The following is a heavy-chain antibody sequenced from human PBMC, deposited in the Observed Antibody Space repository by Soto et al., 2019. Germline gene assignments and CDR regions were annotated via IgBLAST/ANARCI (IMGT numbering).Heavy chain of an antibody. J-gene: IGHJ4*02. CDR2: INSGGRT. CDR3: ARLPRTTVNGTGTDY. CDR1: GVSIGDSDYF. Sequence: QLQLQESGPGLLKPSETLSLTCTVSGVSIGDSDYFWGWIRQPPGKGLEWIASINSGGRTFYHPSLKTRVAISVDSSKNQFSLMLTSMTAGDTAIYYCARLPRTTVNGTGTDYWGQGTLVTVSS. V-gene: IGHV4-39*01. D-gene: IGHD1-1*01.